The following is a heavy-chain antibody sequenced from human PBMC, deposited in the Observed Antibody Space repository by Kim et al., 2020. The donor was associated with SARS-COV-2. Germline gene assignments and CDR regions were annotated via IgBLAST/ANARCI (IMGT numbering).Heavy chain of an antibody. Sequence: GGSLRLSCAASGFTVSRNYMTWVRQAPGKGLEWVSVIYSGGSIYYADSVKGRFTITRDNSRNMLYLQMNSLRAADTAADYCSRGGRDSSSFPGEGTFDI. V-gene: IGHV3-66*01. D-gene: IGHD6-13*01. CDR1: GFTVSRNY. J-gene: IGHJ3*02. CDR3: SRGGRDSSSFPGEGTFDI. CDR2: IYSGGSI.